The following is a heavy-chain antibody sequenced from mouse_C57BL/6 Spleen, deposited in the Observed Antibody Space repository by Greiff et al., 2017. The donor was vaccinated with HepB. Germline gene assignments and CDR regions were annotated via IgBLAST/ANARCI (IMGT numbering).Heavy chain of an antibody. J-gene: IGHJ3*01. CDR1: GFSLTSYA. D-gene: IGHD2-2*01. Sequence: VQRVESGPGLVAPSQSLSITCTVSGFSLTSYAISWVRQPPGKGLEWLGVIWTGGGTNYNSALKSRLSTSKDNSKSKVFLKMNSLQTDDTARYYCARNGGYDVAWFAYWGQGTLVTVSA. CDR2: IWTGGGT. CDR3: ARNGGYDVAWFAY. V-gene: IGHV2-9-1*01.